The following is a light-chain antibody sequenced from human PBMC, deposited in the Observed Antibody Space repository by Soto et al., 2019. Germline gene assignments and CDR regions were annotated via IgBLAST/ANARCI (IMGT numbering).Light chain of an antibody. Sequence: EIVLTQCPGTLALAPGERATLSCRASQSVSSIYLAWYQQKPGQAPRLLIYVASSRATGIPDRFSGSGSGTDFTLTISGLEPEDFAVYYCQQYGSSSWTFGQGTKV. CDR3: QQYGSSSWT. CDR2: VAS. J-gene: IGKJ1*01. V-gene: IGKV3-20*01. CDR1: QSVSSIY.